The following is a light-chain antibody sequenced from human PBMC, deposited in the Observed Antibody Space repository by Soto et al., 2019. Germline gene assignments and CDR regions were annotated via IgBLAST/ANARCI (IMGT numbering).Light chain of an antibody. Sequence: QSVLTQPPSASGTPGQRVTISCSGSSSNIGSNYVYWYQQLPGTAPKLLIYRNNQRPSGVPDRFSGSKSGTSASLAISGLRYEDEADYYCAAWDDSLSVRVFGGGTKVTVL. J-gene: IGLJ3*02. V-gene: IGLV1-47*01. CDR1: SSNIGSNY. CDR2: RNN. CDR3: AAWDDSLSVRV.